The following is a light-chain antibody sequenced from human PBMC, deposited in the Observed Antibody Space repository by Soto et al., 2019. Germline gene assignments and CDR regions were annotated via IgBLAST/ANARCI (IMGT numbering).Light chain of an antibody. CDR2: GAS. V-gene: IGKV3-20*01. J-gene: IGKJ5*01. CDR3: QQYGSSPFT. CDR1: QSISSTY. Sequence: EIVLTQSPGTLSLSPGERATLSCRASQSISSTYLAWYQQKPGQAPRLLIYGASSRATGIPDWFSGSGSGTDFTLTISRLEPEDFAVYYCQQYGSSPFTFGQGTRVEIK.